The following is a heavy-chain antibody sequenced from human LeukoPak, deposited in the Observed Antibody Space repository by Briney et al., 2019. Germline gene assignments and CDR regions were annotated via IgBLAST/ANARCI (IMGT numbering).Heavy chain of an antibody. Sequence: SETLSLTCIVSGGSISRSSYYWGWIRQPPGKGLEWIGSIYYSGNTYYNPSLKSRVTISVDRSKNQFSLKLSSVTAADTAAYYCARHENRNDGFDYWGQGTLVTVSS. CDR2: IYYSGNT. V-gene: IGHV4-39*01. D-gene: IGHD1-1*01. CDR3: ARHENRNDGFDY. CDR1: GGSISRSSYY. J-gene: IGHJ4*02.